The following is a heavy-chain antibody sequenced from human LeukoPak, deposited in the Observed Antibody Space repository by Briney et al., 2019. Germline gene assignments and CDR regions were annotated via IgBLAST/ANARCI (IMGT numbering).Heavy chain of an antibody. CDR3: ARIADSSGYQIDY. CDR1: GFTVSSNY. D-gene: IGHD3-22*01. CDR2: IYSGGST. V-gene: IGHV3-53*01. Sequence: GGSLRLSCAASGFTVSSNYMSWVRQAPGKGLEWVSVIYSGGSTYYADSVKGRFTISRDNSKNTLYLQMNSLRAEDTAVYYCARIADSSGYQIDYWGQGTLVTVSS. J-gene: IGHJ4*02.